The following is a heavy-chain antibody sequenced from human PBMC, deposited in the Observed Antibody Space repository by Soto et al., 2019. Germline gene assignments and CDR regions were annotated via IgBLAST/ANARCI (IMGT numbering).Heavy chain of an antibody. Sequence: QVQLVQSGAEVKKPGASVKVSCKASGYTFTNYAIHWVRQAPGQRLEWMGWINAGNGNTKYSQKFQGRVTITRDTAASTAYMELSSLRSEDTAVYYCAIDTALLDYWGQGALVTVSS. J-gene: IGHJ4*02. V-gene: IGHV1-3*01. CDR2: INAGNGNT. CDR3: AIDTALLDY. D-gene: IGHD2-2*02. CDR1: GYTFTNYA.